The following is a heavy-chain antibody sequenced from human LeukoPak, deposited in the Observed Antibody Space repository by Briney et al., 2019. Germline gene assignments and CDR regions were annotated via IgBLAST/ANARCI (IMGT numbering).Heavy chain of an antibody. D-gene: IGHD3-3*01. J-gene: IGHJ4*02. V-gene: IGHV3-7*01. CDR2: IKKEGSEK. Sequence: PGGSLRLSCSASGFTISSYCMSWVRQAPGKGLEWVANIKKEGSEKYYVGSVKGRFTISRDNAKNSLYLQMNSLRAEDTAVYYCARLSDEAFYDFWSGYRDYWGQGTLVTVSS. CDR3: ARLSDEAFYDFWSGYRDY. CDR1: GFTISSYC.